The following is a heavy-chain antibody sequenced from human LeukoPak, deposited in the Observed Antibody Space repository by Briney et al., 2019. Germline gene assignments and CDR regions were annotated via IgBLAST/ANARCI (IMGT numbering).Heavy chain of an antibody. CDR1: GFTFSNHW. V-gene: IGHV3-21*01. J-gene: IGHJ3*02. Sequence: GGSLRLSCGASGFTFSNHWMHWVRQVPGKGLVWVSSISSSSSYIYYADSVKGRFTISRDNAKNSLYLQMNSLRAEDTAVYYCARPDIRAFDIWGQGTMVTVSS. CDR3: ARPDIRAFDI. CDR2: ISSSSSYI.